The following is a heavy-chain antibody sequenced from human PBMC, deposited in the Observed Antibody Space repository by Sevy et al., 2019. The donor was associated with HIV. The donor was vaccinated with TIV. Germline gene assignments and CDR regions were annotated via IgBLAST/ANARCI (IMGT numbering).Heavy chain of an antibody. D-gene: IGHD3-9*01. Sequence: GGSLRLSCAASGFTFSSYAMHWVRQAPGKGLEWVAGISYDGSNKYYADSVKGRFTISRDNSKNTLYLQMNSLRAEDTAVYYCARGYDILTGYYHEPFDYWGQGTLVTVSS. CDR2: ISYDGSNK. J-gene: IGHJ4*02. V-gene: IGHV3-30-3*01. CDR3: ARGYDILTGYYHEPFDY. CDR1: GFTFSSYA.